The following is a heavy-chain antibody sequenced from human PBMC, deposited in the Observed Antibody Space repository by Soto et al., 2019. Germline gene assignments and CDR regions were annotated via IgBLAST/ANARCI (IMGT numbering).Heavy chain of an antibody. J-gene: IGHJ4*02. CDR1: GFTVDDYA. CDR2: ISWNSGSI. D-gene: IGHD4-17*01. CDR3: AKEMGPYGDYESGPGWGFDY. Sequence: EVQLVESGGGLVQPGRSLRLSCASSGFTVDDYAMHWVRQAPGKGLEWVSGISWNSGSIGYADSVKGRFTISRDNERSSLYLQMNSLRAEDTALYYCAKEMGPYGDYESGPGWGFDYWGQGTLVTVSS. V-gene: IGHV3-9*01.